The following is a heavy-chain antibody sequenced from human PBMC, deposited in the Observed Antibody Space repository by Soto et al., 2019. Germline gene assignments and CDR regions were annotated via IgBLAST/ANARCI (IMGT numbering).Heavy chain of an antibody. J-gene: IGHJ4*02. D-gene: IGHD3-10*01. CDR3: ARDPKRMVRGVFDY. CDR2: IWYDGSNK. V-gene: IGHV3-33*01. CDR1: GFTFSSYG. Sequence: GGSLRLSCAASGFTFSSYGMHWVRQAPGKGLEWVAVIWYDGSNKYCADSVKGRFTISRDNSKNTLYLQMNSLRAEDTAVYYCARDPKRMVRGVFDYWGQGTLVTVSS.